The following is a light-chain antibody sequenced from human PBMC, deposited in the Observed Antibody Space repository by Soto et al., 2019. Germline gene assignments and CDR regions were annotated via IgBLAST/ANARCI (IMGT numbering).Light chain of an antibody. CDR3: VTWDDSLNAWV. J-gene: IGLJ3*02. CDR2: RND. Sequence: QSVLTQPPSASGTPGQRGTISCSGSSSNIGTYYVYWYQHLPGTAPKLLISRNDQRPSGVPDRVSGSKSGASASLAISGLRSEDEADYYSVTWDDSLNAWVFGGGTKLTVL. V-gene: IGLV1-47*01. CDR1: SSNIGTYY.